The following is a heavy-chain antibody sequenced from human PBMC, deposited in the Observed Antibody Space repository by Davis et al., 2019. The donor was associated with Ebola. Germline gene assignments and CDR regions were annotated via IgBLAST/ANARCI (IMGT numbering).Heavy chain of an antibody. CDR1: GGSFSGYY. CDR3: ARAFHNWYFDL. CDR2: INHSGRT. V-gene: IGHV4-34*01. Sequence: MPSETLSLACAVYGGSFSGYYWIWIRQPPGKGLEWIGEINHSGRTNYNPSLKSRVTISLDTSRNQFSLRLGSVTAADMAVYYCARAFHNWYFDLWGRGTLVTVSS. J-gene: IGHJ2*01.